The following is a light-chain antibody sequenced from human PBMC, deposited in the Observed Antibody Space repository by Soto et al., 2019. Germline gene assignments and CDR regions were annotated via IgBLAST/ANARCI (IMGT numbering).Light chain of an antibody. Sequence: DIQMTQSPSTLSASVGDIVTITCRASQSISSWLAWYQQKPGKAPKLLIYKASSLESGVPSRFSGSGSGTEFTLTISSLQPDDFATYYCQQYNSYPWTFGQWLKVEI. J-gene: IGKJ1*01. V-gene: IGKV1-5*03. CDR3: QQYNSYPWT. CDR2: KAS. CDR1: QSISSW.